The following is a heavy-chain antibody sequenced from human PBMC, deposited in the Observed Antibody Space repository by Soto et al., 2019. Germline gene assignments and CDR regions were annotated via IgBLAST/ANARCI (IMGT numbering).Heavy chain of an antibody. J-gene: IGHJ5*02. CDR3: AMYAADYRCFEA. CDR2: IHAGGTS. CDR1: GGSIRSVDHW. Sequence: QEQLQESGPGLVKPSQTLSLTCSVSGGSIRSVDHWWSWVRPPPGKGLEWLGYIHAGGTSYVTPYLQSRLTMSVDTSRNQFYMTLNSGTAADTAVYFCAMYAADYRCFEAWGQGTLVPVSS. D-gene: IGHD2-8*01. V-gene: IGHV4-30-4*01.